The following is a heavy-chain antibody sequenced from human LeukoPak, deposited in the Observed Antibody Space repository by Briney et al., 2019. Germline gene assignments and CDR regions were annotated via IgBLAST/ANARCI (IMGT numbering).Heavy chain of an antibody. V-gene: IGHV4-4*07. CDR2: IYTSGST. D-gene: IGHD6-13*01. J-gene: IGHJ6*03. Sequence: SETLSLTCTVSGGSISSYYWSWIRQPAGKGLEWIGRIYTSGSTNYNPSLKSRVTMSVDTSKNQFSLKLSSVTAADTAVYYCAREEDDSSSWDYYYYYMDVWGKGTTVTVSS. CDR1: GGSISSYY. CDR3: AREEDDSSSWDYYYYYMDV.